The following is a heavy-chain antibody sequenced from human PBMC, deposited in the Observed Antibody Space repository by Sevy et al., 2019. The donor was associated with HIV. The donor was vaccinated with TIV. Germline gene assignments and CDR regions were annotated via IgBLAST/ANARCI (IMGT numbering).Heavy chain of an antibody. CDR2: ISGSGGST. CDR1: GFTFSSYA. D-gene: IGHD6-13*01. V-gene: IGHV3-23*01. CDR3: AKDRQSEVAAPIDY. J-gene: IGHJ4*02. Sequence: GGSLRLSCAASGFTFSSYAMSWVRQAPGKGLEWVSAISGSGGSTYYSDSVKGRFTISRDNSKNTLYLQMNSLRAEDSAVYYCAKDRQSEVAAPIDYWGQGTLVTVSS.